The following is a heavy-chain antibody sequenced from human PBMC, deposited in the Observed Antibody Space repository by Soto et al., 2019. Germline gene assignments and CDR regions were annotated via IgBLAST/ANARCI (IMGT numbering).Heavy chain of an antibody. V-gene: IGHV1-69*01. J-gene: IGHJ4*02. CDR3: ARAAGDSSSWSFDY. CDR2: ILPIFGTA. CDR1: GGTFSSYA. D-gene: IGHD6-13*01. Sequence: QVQLVQSGAEVKKPGSSVKVSCKASGGTFSSYAISWVRQAPGQGLEWMGGILPIFGTANYAQKFQGRVTSTADEATTTAYMELSSLSSEDTVEYYCARAAGDSSSWSFDYWGQGTLLTPSS.